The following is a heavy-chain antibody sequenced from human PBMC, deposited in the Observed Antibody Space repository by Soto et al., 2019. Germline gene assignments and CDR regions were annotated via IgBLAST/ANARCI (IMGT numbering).Heavy chain of an antibody. CDR3: ETPSSSCGTLRGHDRFAI. CDR1: GFTFSSYA. J-gene: IGHJ3*02. D-gene: IGHD6-13*01. V-gene: IGHV3-23*01. CDR2: ISGSGGST. Sequence: PGGSLRLSCAASGFTFSSYAMNWVRQAPGKGLEWVSGISGSGGSTYYADSVKGRFTISRDNSKNTLYLQMNSLRAEDTAVYYCETPSSSCGTLRGHDRFAIWGQRTIV.